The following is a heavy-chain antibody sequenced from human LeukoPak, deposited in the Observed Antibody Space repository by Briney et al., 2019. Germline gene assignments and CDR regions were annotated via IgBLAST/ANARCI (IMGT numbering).Heavy chain of an antibody. J-gene: IGHJ4*02. CDR2: LSSGGGST. V-gene: IGHV3-23*01. Sequence: GGSLRLSCAASGFTFTNYAMSWGRQAPGKGLEWVSALSSGGGSTYYADSVKGRFIVSKDISKNTLYLLLNSMRPEDTAVYYCARSHSGLPLYYLDYWGQGTLVTVSS. D-gene: IGHD5-12*01. CDR3: ARSHSGLPLYYLDY. CDR1: GFTFTNYA.